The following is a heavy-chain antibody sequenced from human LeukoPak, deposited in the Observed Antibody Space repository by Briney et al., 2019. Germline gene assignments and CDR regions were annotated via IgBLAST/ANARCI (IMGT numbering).Heavy chain of an antibody. Sequence: GGSLRLSCAACGFTFSSYDMHWVRQATGKGLEWVSAIGTAGDTYYADSVKGRFTISRDNSKNTLYLQMNSLRVEDTAVYYCVCLGLGGLSLDWGQGTLVTVSS. CDR2: IGTAGDT. V-gene: IGHV3-13*01. CDR1: GFTFSSYD. D-gene: IGHD3-16*01. CDR3: VCLGLGGLSLD. J-gene: IGHJ4*02.